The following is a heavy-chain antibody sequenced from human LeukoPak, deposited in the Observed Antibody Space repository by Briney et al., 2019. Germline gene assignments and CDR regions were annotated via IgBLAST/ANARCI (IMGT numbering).Heavy chain of an antibody. Sequence: GGSLRLSCAASGFTFSSYAMHWVRQAPGKGLEWVAVISYDGSNKYYADSVKGRFTISRDSAKNSLYLQMNSLRAEDTAVYYCAREYSSSSGRSFDYWGRGTLVIVSS. CDR3: AREYSSSSGRSFDY. D-gene: IGHD6-6*01. J-gene: IGHJ4*02. CDR2: ISYDGSNK. V-gene: IGHV3-30-3*01. CDR1: GFTFSSYA.